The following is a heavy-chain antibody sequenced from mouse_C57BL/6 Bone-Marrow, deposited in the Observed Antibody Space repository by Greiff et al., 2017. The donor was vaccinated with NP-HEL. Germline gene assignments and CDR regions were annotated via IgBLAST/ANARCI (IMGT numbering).Heavy chain of an antibody. V-gene: IGHV5-17*01. Sequence: EVQLQESGGGLVKPGGSLKLSCAASGFTFSDYGMHWVRQAPEKGLEWVAYISSGSSTIYYADTVKGRFTSSRDNAKNTLFLQVTSLRSEDTAMYYGARKGRFAYWGQGTLVTVSA. J-gene: IGHJ3*01. CDR1: GFTFSDYG. CDR3: ARKGRFAY. CDR2: ISSGSSTI.